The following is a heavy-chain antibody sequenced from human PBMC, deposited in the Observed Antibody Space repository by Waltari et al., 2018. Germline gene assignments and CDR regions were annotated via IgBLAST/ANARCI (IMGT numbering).Heavy chain of an antibody. CDR2: IYYSGST. CDR3: ARHVIAVAPGDY. J-gene: IGHJ4*02. V-gene: IGHV4-39*01. Sequence: QLQLQESGPGLVKPSETLSLTCTVSGGSISSSSYYWGWTRQPPGKGLEWIGSIYYSGSTYYNPSLKSRVTISVDTSKNQFSLKLSSVTAADTAVYYCARHVIAVAPGDYWGQGTLVTVSS. D-gene: IGHD6-19*01. CDR1: GGSISSSSYY.